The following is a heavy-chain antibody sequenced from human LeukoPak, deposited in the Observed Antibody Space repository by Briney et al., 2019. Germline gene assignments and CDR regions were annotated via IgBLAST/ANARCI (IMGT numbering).Heavy chain of an antibody. J-gene: IGHJ4*02. CDR3: ARDRGTWNDDGFDY. CDR2: IYYSGST. V-gene: IGHV4-34*01. Sequence: NSSETLSLTCAVYGGSFSGYYWSWIRQPPGKGLEWIGSIYYSGSTYYNPSLKSRVTISVDTSKNQFSLKLSSVTAADTAVYYCARDRGTWNDDGFDYWGQGTLVTVSS. CDR1: GGSFSGYY. D-gene: IGHD1-1*01.